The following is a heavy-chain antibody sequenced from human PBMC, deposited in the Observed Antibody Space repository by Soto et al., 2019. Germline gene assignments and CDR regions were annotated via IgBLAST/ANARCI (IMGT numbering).Heavy chain of an antibody. D-gene: IGHD2-2*01. V-gene: IGHV4-4*02. Sequence: SETLSLTCAVSGGSISSSNWWSWVRQPPGKGLEWIGEIYHSGSTNYNPSLKSRVTISVDKSKNQFSLKLSSVTAADTAVYYCARLFRYCSSTSCTQGYYYGMDVWGKGTTVTVSS. J-gene: IGHJ6*04. CDR1: GGSISSSNW. CDR2: IYHSGST. CDR3: ARLFRYCSSTSCTQGYYYGMDV.